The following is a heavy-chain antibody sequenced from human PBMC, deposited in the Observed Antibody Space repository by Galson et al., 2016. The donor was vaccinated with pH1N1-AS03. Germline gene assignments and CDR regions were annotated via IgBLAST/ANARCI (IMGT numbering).Heavy chain of an antibody. V-gene: IGHV3-23*01. CDR3: AKRSQWLLGLYYYYGLDV. D-gene: IGHD5-24*01. Sequence: SLRLSCAGSGFTFSKYAMSWVRQDPGKGLEWVSGISASGGETHYADSVKGRFTVSRDNSTNTLYLQMTSLRAEDTALYYCAKRSQWLLGLYYYYGLDVWGQGTTVTVSS. CDR2: ISASGGET. J-gene: IGHJ6*02. CDR1: GFTFSKYA.